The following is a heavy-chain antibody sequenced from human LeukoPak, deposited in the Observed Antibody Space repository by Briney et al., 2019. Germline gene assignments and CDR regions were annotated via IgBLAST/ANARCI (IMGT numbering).Heavy chain of an antibody. Sequence: GGSLRLSCAASGFSFSNYPMNWVRQAPGKGLEWVSSISSSSSYIYYADSVQGRFTISRDNANNSLFLQMNSLRAEDTAVYYCASRTDYWGRGILVTVSS. V-gene: IGHV3-21*01. CDR3: ASRTDY. CDR2: ISSSSSYI. J-gene: IGHJ4*02. CDR1: GFSFSNYP.